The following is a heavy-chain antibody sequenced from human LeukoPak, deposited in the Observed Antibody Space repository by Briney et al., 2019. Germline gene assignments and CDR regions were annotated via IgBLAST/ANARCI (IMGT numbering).Heavy chain of an antibody. CDR2: ISGSGGST. CDR3: AKVKTAVRGVIMNYFDY. D-gene: IGHD3-10*01. V-gene: IGHV3-23*01. J-gene: IGHJ4*02. CDR1: GFTFSSDA. Sequence: PGGSLRLSCAASGFTFSSDAMSWVRQAPGKGLEWVSAISGSGGSTYYADSVKGRFTISRDNSKNTPYLQMNSLRAEDTAVYYCAKVKTAVRGVIMNYFDYWGQGTLVTVSS.